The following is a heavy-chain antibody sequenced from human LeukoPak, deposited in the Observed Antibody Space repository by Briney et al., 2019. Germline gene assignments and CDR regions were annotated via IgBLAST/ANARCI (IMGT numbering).Heavy chain of an antibody. V-gene: IGHV1-69*04. CDR1: GGTFSSYA. CDR3: ATNPYGSGSYYYYYGMDV. CDR2: IIPILGIA. Sequence: ASVKVSCKASGGTFSSYAISWVRQAPGQGLEWMGRIIPILGIANYAQKFQGRVTITADKSTSTAYMELSSLRSEDTAVYYCATNPYGSGSYYYYYGMDVWGQGTMVTVSS. J-gene: IGHJ6*02. D-gene: IGHD3-10*01.